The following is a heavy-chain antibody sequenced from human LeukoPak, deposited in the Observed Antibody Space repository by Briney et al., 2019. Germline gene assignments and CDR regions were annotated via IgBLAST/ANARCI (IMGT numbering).Heavy chain of an antibody. CDR3: AKDRGYYDSSGSFFFDY. J-gene: IGHJ4*02. D-gene: IGHD3-22*01. CDR2: ISGSGGGT. CDR1: GFTFSSYA. Sequence: PGGSLRLSCAASGFTFSSYAMSWVRQAPGKGLEWVSAISGSGGGTYYADSVKGRFTISRDNSKNTLYLQMNSLRAEDTAVYYCAKDRGYYDSSGSFFFDYWGQGTLVTVSS. V-gene: IGHV3-23*01.